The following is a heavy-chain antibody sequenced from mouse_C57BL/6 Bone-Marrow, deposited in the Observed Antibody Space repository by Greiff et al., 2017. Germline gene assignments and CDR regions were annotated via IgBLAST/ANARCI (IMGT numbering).Heavy chain of an antibody. CDR3: VLYYYGSSNGCYAMDY. Sequence: QVQLQQSGPELVRPGVSVTISCKGSGYTFTDYAMHWVKQSHATSLEWIGVISTYYGNASYNQKFKDKATMTVDKSSSTAYMELARLTSEDSAVYYCVLYYYGSSNGCYAMDYWGKGTSVTVSS. V-gene: IGHV1-67*01. CDR2: ISTYYGNA. CDR1: GYTFTDYA. J-gene: IGHJ4*01. D-gene: IGHD1-1*01.